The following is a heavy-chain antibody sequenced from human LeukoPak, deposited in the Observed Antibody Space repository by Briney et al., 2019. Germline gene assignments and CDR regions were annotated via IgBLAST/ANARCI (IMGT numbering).Heavy chain of an antibody. J-gene: IGHJ5*02. CDR3: AKDSAWGGSSSGLFDP. CDR1: GFTFDDYA. V-gene: IGHV3-9*01. CDR2: ISWNSGSI. D-gene: IGHD6-6*01. Sequence: GRSLRLSWAASGFTFDDYAMHLVRQAPGKGLEWVSGISWNSGSIGYADSVKGRFTISRDNAKNSLYLQMNSLRAEDTALYYCAKDSAWGGSSSGLFDPWGQGTLVTVSS.